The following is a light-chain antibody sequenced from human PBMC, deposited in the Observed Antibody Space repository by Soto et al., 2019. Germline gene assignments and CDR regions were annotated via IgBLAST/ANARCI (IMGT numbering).Light chain of an antibody. CDR1: QSVGSN. J-gene: IGKJ4*01. Sequence: EIVMTQSPVTLSVSPGERATLSCRASQSVGSNLAWYQQKPGQAPRLLISGASTGATGVPATFSGSGSGTEFTLTIDRLEPEDFAVYHCQHYGTTPLTFGGGTKVDIK. CDR2: GAS. V-gene: IGKV3-15*01. CDR3: QHYGTTPLT.